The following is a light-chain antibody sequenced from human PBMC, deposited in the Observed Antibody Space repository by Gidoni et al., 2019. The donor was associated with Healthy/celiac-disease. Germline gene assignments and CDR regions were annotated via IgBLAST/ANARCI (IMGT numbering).Light chain of an antibody. CDR2: AAS. CDR3: QQSYNIPLT. J-gene: IGKJ4*01. CDR1: RSISTH. V-gene: IGKV1-39*01. Sequence: DIQMTQSPSALSASVGDRVTITCRASRSISTHLNWSQQKPGKAPKLLRYAASNLHSGVPSRFSGRGSGTDFTLTISSLQPEDFATYYCQQSYNIPLTFGGGTTVEIK.